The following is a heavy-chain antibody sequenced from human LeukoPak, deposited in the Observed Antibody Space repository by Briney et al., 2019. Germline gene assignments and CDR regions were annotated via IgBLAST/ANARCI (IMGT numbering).Heavy chain of an antibody. CDR2: IIPILGIA. D-gene: IGHD4-17*01. CDR3: TTLSMTTVTSN. J-gene: IGHJ4*02. Sequence: ASVKVSCKASGYTFTTYGISWVRQAPGQGLEWMGRIIPILGIANYAQKFQGRVTITADKSTSTAYMELSSLRSEDTAVYYCTTLSMTTVTSNWGQGTLVTVSS. CDR1: GYTFTTYG. V-gene: IGHV1-69*04.